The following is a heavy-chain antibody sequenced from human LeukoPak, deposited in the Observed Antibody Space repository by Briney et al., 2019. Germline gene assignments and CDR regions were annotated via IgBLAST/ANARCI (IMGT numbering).Heavy chain of an antibody. J-gene: IGHJ4*02. D-gene: IGHD3-10*01. CDR3: ASQPDYYGPFDY. Sequence: SSETLSLTCTASGGSISSYYWSWIRQPPGKGLEWIGYIYYSGSTNYNPSLKSRVTISVDTSKNQFSLKLSSVTAADTAVYYCASQPDYYGPFDYWGQGTLVTVSS. V-gene: IGHV4-59*01. CDR2: IYYSGST. CDR1: GGSISSYY.